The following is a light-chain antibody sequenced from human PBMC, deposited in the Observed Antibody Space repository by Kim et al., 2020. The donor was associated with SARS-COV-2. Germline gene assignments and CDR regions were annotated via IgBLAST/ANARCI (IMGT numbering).Light chain of an antibody. Sequence: QSALTQPASVSGSPGQSITISCTGTSSDVGSYNLVSWYQQHPGKAPKLMIYEVSKRPSGVSNRFSGSKSGTTAALTISVLQAEDEADYYCCSYAGSSMSDVVFGGGTQLTVL. CDR1: SSDVGSYNL. V-gene: IGLV2-23*02. J-gene: IGLJ2*01. CDR2: EVS. CDR3: CSYAGSSMSDVV.